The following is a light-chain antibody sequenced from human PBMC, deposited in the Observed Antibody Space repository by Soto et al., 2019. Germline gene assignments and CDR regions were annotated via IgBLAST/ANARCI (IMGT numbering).Light chain of an antibody. Sequence: DIVLTQSPGTLSLSSGERATLSCRASQSVGSSYLAWYQQKPGQAPRLLIYGASNRATGIPDRFSGSGSGTDFNLTISRLEPEDFAGYYCQQFGFSPWTFGQGIKVEIK. CDR3: QQFGFSPWT. J-gene: IGKJ1*01. CDR1: QSVGSSY. V-gene: IGKV3-20*01. CDR2: GAS.